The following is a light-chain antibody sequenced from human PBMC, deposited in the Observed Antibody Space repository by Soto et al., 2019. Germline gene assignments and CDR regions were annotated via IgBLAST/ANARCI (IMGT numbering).Light chain of an antibody. Sequence: DVLMTQSPSSVSASVGDRVTITCRVSQGIAGWLAWYQQKPGKAPKLLIYAASTLQSGVPSRFSGSGSGTDFTLTISDLQPEDFATYYCQQANSFPRTFGPGTKVDI. CDR2: AAS. CDR3: QQANSFPRT. V-gene: IGKV1-12*01. CDR1: QGIAGW. J-gene: IGKJ3*01.